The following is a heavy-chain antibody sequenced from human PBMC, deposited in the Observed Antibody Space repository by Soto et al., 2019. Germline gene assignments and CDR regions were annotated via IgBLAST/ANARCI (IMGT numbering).Heavy chain of an antibody. D-gene: IGHD2-2*01. CDR1: GYTFTSYG. J-gene: IGHJ4*02. CDR2: ISAYNGNT. V-gene: IGHV1-18*01. Sequence: GASVKVSCKASGYTFTSYGISWVRQAPGQGLEWMGWISAYNGNTNYAQKLQGRVTMTTDTSTSTAYMELRSLRSDDTAVYYCGRRGYCSSTTCYPDSWGKGTLVTVSS. CDR3: GRRGYCSSTTCYPDS.